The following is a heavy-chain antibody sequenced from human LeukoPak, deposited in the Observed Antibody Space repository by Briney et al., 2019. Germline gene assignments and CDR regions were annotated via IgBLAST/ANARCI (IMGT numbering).Heavy chain of an antibody. Sequence: GGSLRLSCAASGFTVSSNYMSWVRQAPGKGLEWVSVIYSGGSTYYADSVKGRFTISRDNSKNTLYLQMNSLRAEDTAVYYCAKDRVDIVATSTFDYWGQGTLVTVSS. V-gene: IGHV3-53*01. CDR1: GFTVSSNY. J-gene: IGHJ4*02. CDR2: IYSGGST. D-gene: IGHD5-12*01. CDR3: AKDRVDIVATSTFDY.